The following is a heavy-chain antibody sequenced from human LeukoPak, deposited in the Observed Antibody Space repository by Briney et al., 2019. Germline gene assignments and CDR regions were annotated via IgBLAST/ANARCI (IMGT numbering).Heavy chain of an antibody. J-gene: IGHJ4*02. CDR2: IYYGGST. CDR1: GGSISSSSRS. V-gene: IGHV4-39*07. Sequence: SETLSLTCTVSGGSISSSSRSWGWIRQPPGKGLEWIGSIYYGGSTYYNPSPQSRVTLSVDTSKNQFSLKLSSVTAADTAVYYCATTTIRLGYWGQGTLVTVSS. CDR3: ATTTIRLGY. D-gene: IGHD1-26*01.